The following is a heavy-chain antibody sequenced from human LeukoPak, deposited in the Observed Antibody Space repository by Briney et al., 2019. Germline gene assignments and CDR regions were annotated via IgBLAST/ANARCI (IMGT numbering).Heavy chain of an antibody. V-gene: IGHV1-2*02. Sequence: ASVKVSCKASGYTFTGYYMHWVRQAPGQGLEWMGWINPNSGGTNYAQKFQGRVTMTRDTSISTAYMELSRLRSDDTAVYYCARGNYCSSTSCYIRRFGPWGQGTLVTVSS. D-gene: IGHD2-2*02. CDR3: ARGNYCSSTSCYIRRFGP. CDR1: GYTFTGYY. J-gene: IGHJ5*02. CDR2: INPNSGGT.